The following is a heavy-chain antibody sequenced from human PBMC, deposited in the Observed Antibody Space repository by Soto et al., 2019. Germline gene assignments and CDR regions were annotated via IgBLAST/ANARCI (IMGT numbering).Heavy chain of an antibody. CDR1: GYSFTSYW. J-gene: IGHJ4*02. V-gene: IGHV5-51*01. CDR3: ARILSGWYLDN. Sequence: GQSLKVSCKGSGYSFTSYWIGWVRQMPGKGLEWMGMIYPGDSDTRYSPSFQGQVTISADKSISTAYLQWSSLKASDAAMYYCARILSGWYLDNWSQGTPVTVSS. D-gene: IGHD6-19*01. CDR2: IYPGDSDT.